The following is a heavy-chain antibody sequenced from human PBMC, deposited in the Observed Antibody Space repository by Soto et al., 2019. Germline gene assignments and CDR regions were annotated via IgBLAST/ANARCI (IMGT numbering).Heavy chain of an antibody. J-gene: IGHJ4*02. V-gene: IGHV3-23*01. D-gene: IGHD1-7*01. CDR1: GFTFSSYW. CDR2: ISGSGGST. CDR3: AKSRRWNYPVLDY. Sequence: GGSLRLSCAASGFTFSSYWMHWVRQAPGKGLEWVSAISGSGGSTYYADSVKGRFTISRDNSKNTLYLQMNSLRAEDTAVYYCAKSRRWNYPVLDYWGQGTLVTVSS.